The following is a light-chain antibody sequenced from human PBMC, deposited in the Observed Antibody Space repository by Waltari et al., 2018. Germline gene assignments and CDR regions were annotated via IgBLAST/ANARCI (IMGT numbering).Light chain of an antibody. V-gene: IGKV3-15*01. CDR1: QSISFN. CDR2: GAS. CDR3: QQYNTGPPCT. J-gene: IGKJ1*01. Sequence: EIVMTQSPATLSVSPGERANLSCRASQSISFNLAWYQQKPGQAPRLLIYGASTRASGIPARFSGSGSGTDFSLTISSLQSEDFAVYFCQQYNTGPPCTFGQGTKVEVK.